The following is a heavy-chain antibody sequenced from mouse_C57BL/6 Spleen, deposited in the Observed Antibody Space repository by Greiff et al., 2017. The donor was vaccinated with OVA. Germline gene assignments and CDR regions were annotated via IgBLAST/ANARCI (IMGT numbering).Heavy chain of an antibody. CDR1: GYTFTSYW. CDR2: IYPGSGST. D-gene: IGHD1-1*01. J-gene: IGHJ1*03. V-gene: IGHV1-55*01. CDR3: ARGNYGSRRGYWYFDV. Sequence: QVQLQQSGAELVKPGASVKMSCKASGYTFTSYWITWVKQRPGQGLEWIGDIYPGSGSTNYNEKFKSKATLTVDTSSSTAYMQLSSLTSEDSAVYYCARGNYGSRRGYWYFDVWGTGTTVTVSS.